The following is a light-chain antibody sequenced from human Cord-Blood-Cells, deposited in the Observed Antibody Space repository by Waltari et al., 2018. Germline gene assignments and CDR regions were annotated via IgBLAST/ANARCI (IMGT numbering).Light chain of an antibody. CDR2: DVS. J-gene: IGLJ3*02. V-gene: IGLV2-14*03. CDR1: SSDVGGYNY. CDR3: SSYTSRSTGV. Sequence: QSALTQPASVSGSPGQSITISCTGTSSDVGGYNYVSWYQQHPGKAPKLMIYDVSNRTSGVSIRFSGSKSGNTASLTISGLQAEDEADYYCSSYTSRSTGVFGGGTKLTVL.